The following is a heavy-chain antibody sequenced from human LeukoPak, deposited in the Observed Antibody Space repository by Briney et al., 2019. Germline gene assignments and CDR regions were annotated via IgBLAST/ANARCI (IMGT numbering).Heavy chain of an antibody. CDR1: GYTLTDYY. V-gene: IGHV1-2*06. Sequence: ASVKVSCKASGYTLTDYYMHWVRQAPGQGLEWMGRINPNSGGTNYAQKFQGRVTMTRDTSISTVYMEVSRLRSDDTAVYYCARVGYYESSGYYEYCGQGTLVTVSS. CDR3: ARVGYYESSGYYEY. CDR2: INPNSGGT. D-gene: IGHD3-22*01. J-gene: IGHJ4*02.